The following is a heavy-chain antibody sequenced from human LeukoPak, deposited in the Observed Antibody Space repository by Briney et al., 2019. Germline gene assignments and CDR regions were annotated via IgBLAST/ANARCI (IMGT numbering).Heavy chain of an antibody. J-gene: IGHJ4*02. D-gene: IGHD1-26*01. CDR2: IKQDGSEK. CDR1: GFTFSSYW. CDR3: ARDGSESKRGATTLY. Sequence: GGSLRLSCAASGFTFSSYWMSWVRQAPGKGLEWVANIKQDGSEKYYVDSVKGRFTISRDNAKNSLYLQMNSLRAEDTAVYYRARDGSESKRGATTLYWGQGTLVTVSS. V-gene: IGHV3-7*01.